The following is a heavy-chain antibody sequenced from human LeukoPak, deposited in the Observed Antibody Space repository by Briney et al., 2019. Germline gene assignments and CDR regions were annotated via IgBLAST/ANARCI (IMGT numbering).Heavy chain of an antibody. CDR3: ARDRSRGSWYGMDV. J-gene: IGHJ6*04. CDR1: GFTFSSYS. Sequence: GRSLRLSCAASGFTFSSYSMNWVRQAPGKGLEWDSSISSSSSYINYADSVKGRFTISRDNAKNSLYLQMNSLRAEDTAVYYCARDRSRGSWYGMDVWGKGTTVTVSS. CDR2: ISSSSSYI. V-gene: IGHV3-21*01. D-gene: IGHD6-13*01.